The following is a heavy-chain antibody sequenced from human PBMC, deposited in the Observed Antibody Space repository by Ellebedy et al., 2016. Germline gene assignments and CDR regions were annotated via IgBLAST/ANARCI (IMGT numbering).Heavy chain of an antibody. D-gene: IGHD2-2*01. CDR3: CQVQCSSFSCSYYFDY. J-gene: IGHJ4*02. CDR1: GFTFSSYS. CDR2: IGSSSNGI. V-gene: IGHV3-48*04. Sequence: GESLKISXVVSGFTFSSYSMNWVRQAPGKGLEWVSYIGSSSNGIDYAASVKGRFTISRDDSKSIAYLQMNALKTEDTAVYYCCQVQCSSFSCSYYFDYWGQGTLVTVSS.